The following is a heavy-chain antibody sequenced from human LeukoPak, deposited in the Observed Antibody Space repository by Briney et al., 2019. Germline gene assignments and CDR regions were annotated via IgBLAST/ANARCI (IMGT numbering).Heavy chain of an antibody. CDR1: GYMFTSYG. V-gene: IGHV1-18*01. CDR2: INTNNGNT. Sequence: ASVKVSCKASGYMFTSYGITWVRQAPGQGPEWMGWINTNNGNTNYAQKFQGRVTMTRDMSTSTVYMELSSLRSEDTAVYYCARGEGHIVVVTATLFDYWGQGTLVTVSS. J-gene: IGHJ4*02. D-gene: IGHD2-21*02. CDR3: ARGEGHIVVVTATLFDY.